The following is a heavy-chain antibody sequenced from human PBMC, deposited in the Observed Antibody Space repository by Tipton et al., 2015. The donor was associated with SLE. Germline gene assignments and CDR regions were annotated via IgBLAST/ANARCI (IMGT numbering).Heavy chain of an antibody. V-gene: IGHV3-74*03. CDR3: ASLSAPSDY. Sequence: GSLRLSCAASGFPFSNLWMHWVRQLPGKGLVWVAEISSEGSSTTYADSVEGRFSIYRDNAKNTLFLEMNSLRVDDTAVYYCASLSAPSDYWGQGTLVTVSS. J-gene: IGHJ4*02. CDR2: ISSEGSST. CDR1: GFPFSNLW.